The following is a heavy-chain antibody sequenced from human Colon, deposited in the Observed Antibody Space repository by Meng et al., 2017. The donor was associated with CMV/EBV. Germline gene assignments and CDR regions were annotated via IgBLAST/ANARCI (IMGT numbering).Heavy chain of an antibody. CDR1: AFGLSTSGVG. D-gene: IGHD5-12*01. Sequence: LKQAAPTLVKPPPALTLTCSVVAFGLSTSGVGGGWIQQPPREALWWLALIYWDDTKRYSLSLNSRLTITKDSSKHQVVLTLTNMDPVDTASYYWARRRCRTYSFDYWGQGTLVTVSS. J-gene: IGHJ4*02. CDR2: IYWDDTK. CDR3: ARRRCRTYSFDY. V-gene: IGHV2-5*02.